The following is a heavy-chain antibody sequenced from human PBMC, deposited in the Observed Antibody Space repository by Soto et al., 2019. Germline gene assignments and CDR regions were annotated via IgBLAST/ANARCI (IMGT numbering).Heavy chain of an antibody. CDR2: IIPILGIA. CDR3: VRDALRYCSSTSCPHDYYYYYMDV. Sequence: SVKVSCKASGGTFSSYTISWVRQAPGQGLEWMGRIIPILGIANYAQKFQGRVTITADKSTSTAYMELSSLRSEDTAVYYCVRDALRYCSSTSCPHDYYYYYMDVWGKGTTVTVSS. V-gene: IGHV1-69*04. J-gene: IGHJ6*03. D-gene: IGHD2-2*01. CDR1: GGTFSSYT.